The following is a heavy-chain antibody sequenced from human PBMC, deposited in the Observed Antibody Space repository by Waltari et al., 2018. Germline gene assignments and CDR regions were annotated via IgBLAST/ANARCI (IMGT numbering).Heavy chain of an antibody. D-gene: IGHD7-27*01. J-gene: IGHJ4*02. CDR1: GFTFSSSW. CDR2: IKQDGSEK. Sequence: EVQLVESGGGLVQPGGSLGLSGAASGFTFSSSWMSWVGQAPGKGLEWVANIKQDGSEKYYVDSVKGRFTISRDNAKNSLYLQMNSLRAEDTAVYYCARNWVQADYFDYWGQGTLVTVSS. CDR3: ARNWVQADYFDY. V-gene: IGHV3-7*01.